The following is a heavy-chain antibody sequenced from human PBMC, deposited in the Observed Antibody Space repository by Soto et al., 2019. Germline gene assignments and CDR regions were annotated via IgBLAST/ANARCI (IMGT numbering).Heavy chain of an antibody. V-gene: IGHV1-69*13. CDR1: GGTFSSYS. J-gene: IGHJ4*02. CDR2: IIPIFGIP. Sequence: ASVKVSCKTSGGTFSSYSVSWVRQAPGQGLEWMGGIIPIFGIPTYAQKFQVRVTISADESTSTASMELSGLRSEDTAFYYCTRGHGFNGASFDYWGQGTLVTVSS. CDR3: TRGHGFNGASFDY. D-gene: IGHD2-8*01.